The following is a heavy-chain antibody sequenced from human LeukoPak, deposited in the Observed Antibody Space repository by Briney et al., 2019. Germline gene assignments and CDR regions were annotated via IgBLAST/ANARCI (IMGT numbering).Heavy chain of an antibody. CDR2: IYHSGST. CDR3: AREGSTGSSLDY. D-gene: IGHD2-8*02. CDR1: GGSISSGGYS. V-gene: IGHV4-30-2*01. J-gene: IGHJ4*02. Sequence: SETLSLTCAVSGGSISSGGYSWSWLRQPPGKGLEWIGYIYHSGSTYYNPSLKSRVTISVDRSKNQFSLKLSSVTAADTAVYYCAREGSTGSSLDYWGQGTLVTVSS.